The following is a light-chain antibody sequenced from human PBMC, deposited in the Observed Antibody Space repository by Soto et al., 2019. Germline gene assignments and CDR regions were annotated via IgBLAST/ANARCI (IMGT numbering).Light chain of an antibody. CDR2: GAS. V-gene: IGKV3-15*01. Sequence: EILMTQSPATLSVSPGDRATLSCRASQSVGSNLAWFQHRAGQSPRLLIFGASSRATGIPARFSGSGSGTDFTLTISGLQSEDFAVYYCQHYDGWPPYTFGQGTKLEIK. J-gene: IGKJ2*01. CDR3: QHYDGWPPYT. CDR1: QSVGSN.